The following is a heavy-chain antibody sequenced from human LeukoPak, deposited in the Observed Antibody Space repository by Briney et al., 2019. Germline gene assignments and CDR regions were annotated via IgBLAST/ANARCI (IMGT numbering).Heavy chain of an antibody. Sequence: ASVKVSCEASGYTFTDYYMHWVRQAPGQGLEWMGWINPNSGGTNYAQKFQGRVTMTRETSISTVYMELSRLRSDDTAVYSCARGGPVVRGTDDALDIWGQGTMVTVS. CDR1: GYTFTDYY. D-gene: IGHD3-10*01. CDR2: INPNSGGT. CDR3: ARGGPVVRGTDDALDI. J-gene: IGHJ3*02. V-gene: IGHV1-2*02.